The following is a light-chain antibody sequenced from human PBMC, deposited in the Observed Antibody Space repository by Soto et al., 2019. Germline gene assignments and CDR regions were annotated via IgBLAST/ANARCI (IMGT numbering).Light chain of an antibody. V-gene: IGKV3-15*01. CDR1: ESVSSK. Sequence: ERVVTQAPATLSVSPGERATLSFRASESVSSKLVWYRKKPGQATRLLIHDASTRATGMPARLSVSGCGTEFIVIIIRGSCEESAMYICLQYEDWQVVGQGTRVEIK. CDR2: DAS. J-gene: IGKJ5*01. CDR3: LQYEDWQV.